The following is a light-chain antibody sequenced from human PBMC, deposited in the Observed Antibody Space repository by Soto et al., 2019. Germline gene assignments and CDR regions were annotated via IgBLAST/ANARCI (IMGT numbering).Light chain of an antibody. CDR1: QSVSSSY. Sequence: EIVLTQSPGTLSLSPGERATLSCRASQSVSSSYLAWYQQKPGQAPRLLIFGASSRATGIPDRFSGSGSESDFTLTITRLEPEDFEVYYCQQYSNSAWTFGQGTRVEIK. CDR2: GAS. CDR3: QQYSNSAWT. J-gene: IGKJ1*01. V-gene: IGKV3-20*01.